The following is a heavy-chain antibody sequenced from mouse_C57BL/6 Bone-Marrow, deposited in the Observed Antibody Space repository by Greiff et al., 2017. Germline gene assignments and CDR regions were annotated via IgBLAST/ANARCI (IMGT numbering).Heavy chain of an antibody. CDR1: GFTFSSYT. CDR3: ASLLSSDY. V-gene: IGHV5-9*01. J-gene: IGHJ2*01. Sequence: EVMLVESGGGLVKPGGSLKLSCAASGFTFSSYTMSWVRQTPEKRLEWVATISGGGGNTYYPDSVKGRFTISRDNAKNTLYLQMSSLRSEDTALYYCASLLSSDYWGQGTTLTVSS. CDR2: ISGGGGNT. D-gene: IGHD2-1*01.